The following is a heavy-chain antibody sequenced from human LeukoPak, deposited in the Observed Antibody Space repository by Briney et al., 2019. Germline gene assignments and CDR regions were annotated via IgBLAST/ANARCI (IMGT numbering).Heavy chain of an antibody. D-gene: IGHD3-10*01. CDR1: GYSFTSYW. J-gene: IGHJ4*02. CDR2: IYPGDYDT. V-gene: IGHV5-51*01. CDR3: ARLRRDYGSGSYYNVVGLYYFDY. Sequence: GESLKISCKGSGYSFTSYWIGWVRQMPGKGLEWMGIIYPGDYDTRYSPSFQGQVTISADKSISTAYLQWSSLKASDTAMYYCARLRRDYGSGSYYNVVGLYYFDYWGQGTLVTVSS.